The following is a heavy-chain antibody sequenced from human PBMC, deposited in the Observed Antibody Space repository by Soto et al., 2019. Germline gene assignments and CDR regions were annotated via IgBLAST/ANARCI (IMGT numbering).Heavy chain of an antibody. D-gene: IGHD6-13*01. CDR1: GDSVTSHY. V-gene: IGHV4-59*02. CDR3: ARKGAAASYAHYYMDV. Sequence: PSETLSRTCSFSGDSVTSHYLTWIRQPPEKGLEWIGYVHYTGNSNYNPSLESRVTISVDTSRNRFSLHLTSVTAADTAVYSCARKGAAASYAHYYMDVWGRGTAVTVSS. J-gene: IGHJ6*03. CDR2: VHYTGNS.